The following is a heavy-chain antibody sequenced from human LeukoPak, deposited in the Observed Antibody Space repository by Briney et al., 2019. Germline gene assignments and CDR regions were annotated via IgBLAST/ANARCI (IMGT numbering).Heavy chain of an antibody. J-gene: IGHJ4*02. CDR3: ARDPGNSGDYYFDY. CDR2: ISSSSSYT. CDR1: GFTFSDYY. Sequence: KPGGSLRLSCAASGFTFSDYYMSWIRQAPGKGLEWVSYISSSSSYTNYADSVKGRFTISRDNAKNSLYLQMNSLRAEDTAVYYCARDPGNSGDYYFDYWGQGTLVSVSS. V-gene: IGHV3-11*06. D-gene: IGHD4-17*01.